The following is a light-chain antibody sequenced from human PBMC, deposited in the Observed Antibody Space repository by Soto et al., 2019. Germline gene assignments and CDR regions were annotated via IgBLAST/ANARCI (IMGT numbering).Light chain of an antibody. V-gene: IGLV2-14*01. J-gene: IGLJ1*01. CDR2: DVS. CDR3: SSYTSSSAYV. Sequence: QSVLTQPASVSGSPGQSITISCTGTSRDVGCYNYVSWYQQHPGKAPKLMIYDVSNRPSGVSNRFSGSKSGNTASLTISGLQAEDEADYYCSSYTSSSAYVFGTGTKVTVL. CDR1: SRDVGCYNY.